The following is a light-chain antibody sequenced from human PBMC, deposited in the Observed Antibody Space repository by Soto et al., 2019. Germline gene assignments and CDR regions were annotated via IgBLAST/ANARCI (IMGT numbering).Light chain of an antibody. CDR2: GAS. Sequence: EIVLTQSPGTLSLSPGERATLSCRASQSVSSSYLAWYQQKPGQAPRLLIYGASSRATGIPDRFSGSGSGIDFTLTISRLEPEDFAVYYCQLYGRSPPYTFGQGTKLEIK. J-gene: IGKJ2*01. CDR3: QLYGRSPPYT. CDR1: QSVSSSY. V-gene: IGKV3-20*01.